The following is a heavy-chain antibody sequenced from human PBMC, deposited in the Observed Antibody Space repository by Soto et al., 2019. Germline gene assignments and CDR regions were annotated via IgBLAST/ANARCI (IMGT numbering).Heavy chain of an antibody. J-gene: IGHJ4*02. CDR3: ARGRYGDY. V-gene: IGHV1-18*01. D-gene: IGHD1-1*01. CDR2: ISAHNGNT. Sequence: QVHLVQSGAEVKKPGASVKVSCKGSGYAFTTYGITWVRQAPGQGLEWMGWISAHNGNTNYAQKLQGRVTVTRDTTTSTAYMEPRSLNSADTAVYYCARGRYGDYWGQGALVTVSS. CDR1: GYAFTTYG.